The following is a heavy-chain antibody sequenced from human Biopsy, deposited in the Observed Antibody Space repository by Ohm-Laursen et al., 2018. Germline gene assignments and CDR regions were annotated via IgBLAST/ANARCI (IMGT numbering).Heavy chain of an antibody. D-gene: IGHD3-22*01. CDR2: VYYSGRT. Sequence: TLSLTCTVSGGSFTGHYWTWIRQPPGTGLEWIGDVYYSGRTNRNHSLKSRVTILVDTSRNQYYLRLNSVTAADTAVYYCGRREVVITHDAFDTWGQGTMVTVSS. V-gene: IGHV4-59*08. CDR3: GRREVVITHDAFDT. CDR1: GGSFTGHY. J-gene: IGHJ3*02.